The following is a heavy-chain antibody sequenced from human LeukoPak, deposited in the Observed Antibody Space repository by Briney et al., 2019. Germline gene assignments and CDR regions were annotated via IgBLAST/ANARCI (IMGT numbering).Heavy chain of an antibody. CDR2: ISSSGSTI. D-gene: IGHD7-27*01. CDR1: GFAFSTYA. J-gene: IGHJ4*02. Sequence: GGSLRLSCAASGFAFSTYAVNWVRQAPGKGLEWVSYISSSGSTIYYADSVKGRFTISRDNAKNSLYLQMNSLRAEDTAVYYCARTWGYYFDYWGQGTLVTVSS. V-gene: IGHV3-48*04. CDR3: ARTWGYYFDY.